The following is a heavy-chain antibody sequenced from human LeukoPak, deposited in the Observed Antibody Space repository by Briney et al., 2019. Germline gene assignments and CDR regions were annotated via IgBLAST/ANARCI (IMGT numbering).Heavy chain of an antibody. J-gene: IGHJ5*02. CDR3: ARSGYYHSGVYHWWFDP. CDR1: GGSISRYY. Sequence: SETLSLTCTVPGGSISRYYWSWIRQPPGKGLEWIGYFYYTGSTNYSPSLQSRVTISVDTSKNQFSLKLSSVTAADTAVYYCARSGYYHSGVYHWWFDPWGQGTLVTVSS. D-gene: IGHD3-22*01. V-gene: IGHV4-59*01. CDR2: FYYTGST.